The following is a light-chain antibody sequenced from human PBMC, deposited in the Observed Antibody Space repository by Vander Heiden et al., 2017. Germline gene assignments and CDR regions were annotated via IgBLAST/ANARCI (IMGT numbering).Light chain of an antibody. CDR1: SSNIGSNT. V-gene: IGLV1-44*01. J-gene: IGLJ3*02. CDR2: GNS. CDR3: AAWDDTLKGV. Sequence: QSVLTQPPSASATPGQRVTISCSGSSSNIGSNTVNWYQQLPGTPPKLLIYGNSQRPSGVPDRFSGSKSGTSASLAISGLQSEDEADYYCAAWDDTLKGVFGGGTKLTVL.